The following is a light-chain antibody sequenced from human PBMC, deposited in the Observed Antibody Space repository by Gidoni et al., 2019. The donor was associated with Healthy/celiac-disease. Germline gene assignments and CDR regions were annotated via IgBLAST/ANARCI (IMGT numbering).Light chain of an antibody. J-gene: IGKJ5*01. CDR2: DAS. V-gene: IGKV3-20*01. CDR1: QSVSSSY. CDR3: QQYGSSPQIT. Sequence: EIVLTPSPGTLSSSPGERATLSCKASQSVSSSYLAWYQQKPGQAPRLLIDDASSRATGIPDRSSGSGSGTDFTITSSRLEDEEVAVYYCQQYGSSPQITFGQGTRLEIK.